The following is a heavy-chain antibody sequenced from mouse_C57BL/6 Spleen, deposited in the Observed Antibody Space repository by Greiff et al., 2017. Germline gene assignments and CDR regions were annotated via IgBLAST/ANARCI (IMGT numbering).Heavy chain of an antibody. V-gene: IGHV1-85*01. CDR1: GYTFTSYD. D-gene: IGHD3-2*02. J-gene: IGHJ4*01. CDR2: IYPRDGST. Sequence: QVQLQQSGPELVKPGASVKLSCKASGYTFTSYDINWVKQRPGQGLEWIGWIYPRDGSTKYNEKFKGKATLTVDTSSSTAYMELHSLTAEDSAVYFCARGSSGYDYAMDYWGQGTSVTVSS. CDR3: ARGSSGYDYAMDY.